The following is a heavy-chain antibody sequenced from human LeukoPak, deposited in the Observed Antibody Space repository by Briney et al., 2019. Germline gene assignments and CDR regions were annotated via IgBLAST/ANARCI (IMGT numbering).Heavy chain of an antibody. CDR2: INPNSGGT. CDR3: ARDSPRVLWFGEGYMDV. V-gene: IGHV1-2*02. CDR1: GYTFTGYY. J-gene: IGHJ6*03. D-gene: IGHD3-10*01. Sequence: ASVKVSCKASGYTFTGYYMHWVRQAPGQGLEWMGWINPNSGGTNYAQKFQGRVTMTRDTSISTAYMELSRLRSDDTAVYYCARDSPRVLWFGEGYMDVWGKGTTVTVSS.